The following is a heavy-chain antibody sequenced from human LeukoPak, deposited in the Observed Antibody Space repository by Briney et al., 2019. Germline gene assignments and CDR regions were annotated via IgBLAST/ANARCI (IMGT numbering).Heavy chain of an antibody. CDR2: IYTSGST. CDR3: ARETGGYYYDSSGYYLFDY. CDR1: GGSISSYY. D-gene: IGHD3-22*01. J-gene: IGHJ4*02. Sequence: PSETLSPTCTVSGGSISSYYWSWIRQPAGKGLEWIGRIYTSGSTNYNPSLKSRVTMSVDTSKNQFSLKLSSVTAADTAVYYCARETGGYYYDSSGYYLFDYWGQGTLVTVSS. V-gene: IGHV4-4*07.